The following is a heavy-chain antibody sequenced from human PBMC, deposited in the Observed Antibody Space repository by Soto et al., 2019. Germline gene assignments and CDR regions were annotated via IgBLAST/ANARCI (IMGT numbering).Heavy chain of an antibody. V-gene: IGHV3-33*01. Sequence: GGSLRLSCSASGFTFSNTGMHWVRQAPGKGLDWVAILWGDGSKKFHAESVKGRFTISSDNSTNTLYLQMNSLRVEDTAGYFCARYDALYNEYVVDIWRQGLMVIFS. J-gene: IGHJ3*02. CDR1: GFTFSNTG. CDR2: LWGDGSKK. D-gene: IGHD1-1*01. CDR3: ARYDALYNEYVVDI.